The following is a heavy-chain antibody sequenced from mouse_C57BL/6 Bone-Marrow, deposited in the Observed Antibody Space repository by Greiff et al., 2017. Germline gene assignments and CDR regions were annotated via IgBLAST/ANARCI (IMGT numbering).Heavy chain of an antibody. Sequence: QVQLQQSGAELVKPGASVKISCKASGYAFSSYWMNWVKQRPGKGLEWIGQIYPGDGDTNYNGKFKGKATLTADKSSSTAYMQLSSLTSEDSAVYFCASNYYGRYYAMDYWGQGTSVTVSS. J-gene: IGHJ4*01. CDR3: ASNYYGRYYAMDY. V-gene: IGHV1-80*01. CDR1: GYAFSSYW. CDR2: IYPGDGDT. D-gene: IGHD1-1*01.